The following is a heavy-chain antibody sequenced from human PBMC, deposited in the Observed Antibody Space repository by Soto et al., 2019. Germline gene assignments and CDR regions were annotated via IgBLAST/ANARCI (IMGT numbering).Heavy chain of an antibody. V-gene: IGHV1-18*01. CDR1: GYTFTSYG. D-gene: IGHD3-3*01. Sequence: ASVKVSCKASGYTFTSYGISWVRQAPGQGLEWMGWISAYNGNTNYAQKLRGRVTMTTDTSTSTAYMELRSLRSDDTAVYYCARHPRDDFWSGYLEYYFDYWGQGTLVTVSS. CDR3: ARHPRDDFWSGYLEYYFDY. CDR2: ISAYNGNT. J-gene: IGHJ4*02.